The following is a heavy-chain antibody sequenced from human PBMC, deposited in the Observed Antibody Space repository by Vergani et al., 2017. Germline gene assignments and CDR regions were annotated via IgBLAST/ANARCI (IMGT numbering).Heavy chain of an antibody. CDR1: GYTFTSYD. Sequence: QVQLVQSGAEVKKPGASVKVSCKASGYTFTSYDINWVRQATGQGLEWMGWMNPNSGNTGYAQKFQGRVTMTRDTSISTAYMELSRLGSDDTAVYYCARGRYSSGWYRWFDPWGQGTLVTVSS. CDR3: ARGRYSSGWYRWFDP. V-gene: IGHV1-8*01. CDR2: MNPNSGNT. J-gene: IGHJ5*02. D-gene: IGHD6-19*01.